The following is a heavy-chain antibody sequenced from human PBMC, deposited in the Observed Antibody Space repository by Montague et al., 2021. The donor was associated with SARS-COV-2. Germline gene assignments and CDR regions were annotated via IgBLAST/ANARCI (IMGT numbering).Heavy chain of an antibody. Sequence: SLRLSCAASGFTFSSYDMHWVHQATGKGLEWVSAIGTAGDTYYPGSVKGRFTISRENAKNSLYLQMNSLRAGDTAVYYCATGYSSGWSHQYYFDYWGQGTLAPVSP. CDR1: GFTFSSYD. CDR2: IGTAGDT. V-gene: IGHV3-13*04. J-gene: IGHJ4*02. CDR3: ATGYSSGWSHQYYFDY. D-gene: IGHD6-19*01.